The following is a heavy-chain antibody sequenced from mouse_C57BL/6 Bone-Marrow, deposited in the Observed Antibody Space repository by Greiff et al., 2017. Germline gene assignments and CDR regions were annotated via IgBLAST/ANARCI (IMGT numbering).Heavy chain of an antibody. Sequence: QVQLQQSGAELVRPGTSVKVSCKASGYAFTNYLIEWVKQRPGQGLAWIGVINPGSGGTNYNEKFKGKATLTADKSSSTAYMQLSSLTSEDSAVYFCAGGYYGSSSYYYAMDYWGQGTSVTVSS. CDR3: AGGYYGSSSYYYAMDY. J-gene: IGHJ4*01. CDR2: INPGSGGT. D-gene: IGHD1-1*01. CDR1: GYAFTNYL. V-gene: IGHV1-54*01.